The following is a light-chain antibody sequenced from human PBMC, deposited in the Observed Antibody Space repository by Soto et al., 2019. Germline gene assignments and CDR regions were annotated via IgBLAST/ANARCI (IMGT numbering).Light chain of an antibody. CDR2: LEGSGSY. CDR3: ETWDSNTRV. V-gene: IGLV4-60*02. CDR1: SGHSSYI. Sequence: QSVLTQSSSASASLGSSVKLTCTLSSGHSSYIIAWHQQKPGKAPRYLMKLEGSGSYNKGSGVPDRFSGSSSGADRYLTISNHQVEDEADYYCETWDSNTRVFGGGTKLTVL. J-gene: IGLJ2*01.